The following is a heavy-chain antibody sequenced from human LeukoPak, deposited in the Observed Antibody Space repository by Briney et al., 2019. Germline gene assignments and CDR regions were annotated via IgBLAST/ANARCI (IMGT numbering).Heavy chain of an antibody. V-gene: IGHV4-59*12. CDR2: IYYSGST. CDR3: ARVAHCSSTSCSYGMDV. CDR1: GGSISRYY. J-gene: IGHJ6*02. D-gene: IGHD2-2*01. Sequence: SETLSLTCTVSGGSISRYYWSWIRQPPGKGLGWMGYIYYSGSTNYNPSLKSRVTISVDTSKNQFSLKLSSVTAADTAVYYCARVAHCSSTSCSYGMDVWGQGTTVTVSS.